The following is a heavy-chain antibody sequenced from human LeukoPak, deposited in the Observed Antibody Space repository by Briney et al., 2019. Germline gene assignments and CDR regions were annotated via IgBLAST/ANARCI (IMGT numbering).Heavy chain of an antibody. J-gene: IGHJ5*02. CDR3: ARDKITIFGVHGWCWFDP. CDR1: GGSISSYY. V-gene: IGHV4-59*12. Sequence: SETLSLTCTVSGGSISSYYWSWIRQPPGKELEWIGYIHYSGSTNYDPSLKSRVTISVDTSKNQFSLKLSSVTAADTAVYYCARDKITIFGVHGWCWFDPWGQGTLVTVSS. CDR2: IHYSGST. D-gene: IGHD3-3*01.